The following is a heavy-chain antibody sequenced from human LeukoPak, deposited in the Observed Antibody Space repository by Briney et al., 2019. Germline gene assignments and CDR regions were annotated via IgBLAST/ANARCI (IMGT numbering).Heavy chain of an antibody. V-gene: IGHV4-59*08. CDR1: GDSITSYY. CDR3: ARSQIWVYDYVRGSPQPTFDY. D-gene: IGHD3-16*01. J-gene: IGHJ4*02. CDR2: IYYSGSA. Sequence: SETLSLTCTVSGDSITSYYWSWIRQPPGKGLEWIGYIYYSGSANYNPSLKSRVTTSINTSKNQFSLKLTSVTAADTAVYYCARSQIWVYDYVRGSPQPTFDYWGQGTLVTVSS.